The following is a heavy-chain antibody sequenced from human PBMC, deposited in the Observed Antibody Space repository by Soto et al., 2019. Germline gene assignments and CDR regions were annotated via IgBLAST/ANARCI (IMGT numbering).Heavy chain of an antibody. Sequence: QVQLVESGGGVVQPGRSLRLSCAASGFTFSRYGMHWVRQAPGKGLEWVAVISYDGSNKYYADSDSVKGRFTISRDNSNDTLYLPMNSLRAEDTAVYYCAKDLGEGARDLWGQGTTVTVSS. CDR3: AKDLGEGARDL. V-gene: IGHV3-30*18. J-gene: IGHJ6*02. D-gene: IGHD7-27*01. CDR1: GFTFSRYG. CDR2: ISYDGSNK.